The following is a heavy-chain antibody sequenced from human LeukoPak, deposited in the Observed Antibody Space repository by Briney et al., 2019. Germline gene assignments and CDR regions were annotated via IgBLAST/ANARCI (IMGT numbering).Heavy chain of an antibody. Sequence: GGSLRLSCAASGFTFSNYAMSWVRQAPGKGLEWVSAISGSGGSADYIDSVKGRFTISRDNSKNTLFLQMNSLRVEDTAVYYCAKDDNYYESSGYPVAAYWGQGTLVTVSS. V-gene: IGHV3-23*01. J-gene: IGHJ4*02. CDR1: GFTFSNYA. CDR3: AKDDNYYESSGYPVAAY. CDR2: ISGSGGSA. D-gene: IGHD3-22*01.